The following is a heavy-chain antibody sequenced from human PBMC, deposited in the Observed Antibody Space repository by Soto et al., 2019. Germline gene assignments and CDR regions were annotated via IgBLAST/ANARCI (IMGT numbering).Heavy chain of an antibody. J-gene: IGHJ5*02. V-gene: IGHV4-30-4*01. CDR1: GVSVTNGDYY. Sequence: SETLSLTCAVSGVSVTNGDYYWSWMRQSPGQGLEWIGNIYYTETTTYNPSLNSRLSISIDTSRNQFSLQLTSVTAADTAIYYCARQRRGGYWFAPCGQGTLVTVSS. CDR3: ARQRRGGYWFAP. CDR2: IYYTETT.